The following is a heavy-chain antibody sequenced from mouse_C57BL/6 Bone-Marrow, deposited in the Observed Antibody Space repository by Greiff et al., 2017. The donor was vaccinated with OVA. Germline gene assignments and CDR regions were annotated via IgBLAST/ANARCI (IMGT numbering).Heavy chain of an antibody. J-gene: IGHJ2*01. CDR2: IDPGDGDT. CDR1: GYAFSSYW. Sequence: VQLQQSGPELVKPGASVKISCKASGYAFSSYWMNWVKQRPGQGLEWIGRIDPGDGDTNYNGKFKGKATLTADKSSSTAYMHLSSLTSEDSAVCYCVRLSYWGQGTTLTVSS. CDR3: VRLSY. V-gene: IGHV1-82*01.